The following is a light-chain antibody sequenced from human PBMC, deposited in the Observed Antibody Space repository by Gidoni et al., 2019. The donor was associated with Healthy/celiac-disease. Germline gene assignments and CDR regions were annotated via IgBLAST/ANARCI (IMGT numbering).Light chain of an antibody. CDR1: SSDVGGYNY. CDR2: DVS. J-gene: IGLJ3*02. Sequence: QSALTQPASVSGSPGQSITISCTGTSSDVGGYNYVPWYQQHPGTAPKLMIYDVSNRPSGVSNRFSCSKSGNTASLTISGLQAEDEADYYCSSYTSSSSWVFGGGTKLTVL. V-gene: IGLV2-14*01. CDR3: SSYTSSSSWV.